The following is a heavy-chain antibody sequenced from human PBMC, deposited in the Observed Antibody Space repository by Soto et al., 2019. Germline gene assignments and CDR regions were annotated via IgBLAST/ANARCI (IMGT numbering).Heavy chain of an antibody. CDR2: IWYDGSNK. CDR1: GFTFSSYG. V-gene: IGHV3-33*01. Sequence: VQLVESGGGVVQPGRSLRLSCAASGFTFSSYGMHWVRQAPGKGLEWVAVIWYDGSNKYYADSVKGRFTISRDNSKNTLYLQMNSLRAEDTAVYYCARVRSSSWYGGAFDIWGQGTMVTVSS. D-gene: IGHD6-13*01. CDR3: ARVRSSSWYGGAFDI. J-gene: IGHJ3*02.